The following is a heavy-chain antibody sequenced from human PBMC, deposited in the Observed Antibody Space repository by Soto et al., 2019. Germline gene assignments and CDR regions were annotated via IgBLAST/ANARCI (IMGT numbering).Heavy chain of an antibody. V-gene: IGHV1-58*02. CDR1: GFTFTSSA. Sequence: SVKVSCKASGFTFTSSAMQWVRQARGQRLEWIGWIVVGSGNTNYAQKFQERVTITRDMSTSTAYMELSSLRSEDTAVYYCAAIQRGRRYSSGWDIDYWGQGTLVTVSS. D-gene: IGHD6-19*01. J-gene: IGHJ4*02. CDR3: AAIQRGRRYSSGWDIDY. CDR2: IVVGSGNT.